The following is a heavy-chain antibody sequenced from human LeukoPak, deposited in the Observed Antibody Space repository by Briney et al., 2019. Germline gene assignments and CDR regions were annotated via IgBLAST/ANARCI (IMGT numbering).Heavy chain of an antibody. V-gene: IGHV3-23*01. CDR1: GFTFSSYG. J-gene: IGHJ3*02. Sequence: GGSLRLSCAASGFTFSSYGMSWVRQAPGKGLEWVSAISGSGGSTYYADSVKGRFTISRDNSKNTLYLQMNSLRAEDTAVYYCAKGIGGVIVKSLLHSAFDIWGQGTMVTVSS. CDR3: AKGIGGVIVKSLLHSAFDI. D-gene: IGHD3-16*02. CDR2: ISGSGGST.